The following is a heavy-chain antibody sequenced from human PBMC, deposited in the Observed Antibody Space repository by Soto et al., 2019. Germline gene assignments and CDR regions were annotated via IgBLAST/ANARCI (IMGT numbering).Heavy chain of an antibody. Sequence: QVQLQESGPGLVKPSETLSLTCTVSGGSVSSGSYYWSWIRQPPGKGLEWIGYIYYSGSTNYNPSLKSRVTISVDTSKSQYPLKLSFVTAADTAVYYCARDHSPYCSSTSCQYGMDVWGQGTTVTVSS. V-gene: IGHV4-61*01. D-gene: IGHD2-2*01. CDR1: GGSVSSGSYY. CDR2: IYYSGST. J-gene: IGHJ6*02. CDR3: ARDHSPYCSSTSCQYGMDV.